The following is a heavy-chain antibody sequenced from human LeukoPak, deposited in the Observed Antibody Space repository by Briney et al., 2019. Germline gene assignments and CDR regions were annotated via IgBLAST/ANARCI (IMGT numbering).Heavy chain of an antibody. CDR3: ARGVNNWNVDVFDI. J-gene: IGHJ3*02. CDR1: GGSFSGYY. Sequence: SETLSLTCAVYGGSFSGYYWSWIRQPPGKGLEWIGEINHSGSTNQNPSLKSRVTISVDTSKNQFSLKLSSVTAADTAVYYCARGVNNWNVDVFDIWGQGTMVTVSS. D-gene: IGHD1-20*01. V-gene: IGHV4-34*01. CDR2: INHSGST.